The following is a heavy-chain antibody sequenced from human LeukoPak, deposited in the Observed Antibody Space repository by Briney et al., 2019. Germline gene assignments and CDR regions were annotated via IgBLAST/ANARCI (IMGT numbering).Heavy chain of an antibody. V-gene: IGHV1-69*01. J-gene: IGHJ3*02. D-gene: IGHD2-2*01. Sequence: ASVKVSCEASGGTFSSYAISWVRQAPGQGLEWMGGIIPIFGTANYAQKFQGRVTITADESTSTAYMELSSLRSEDTAVYYCARPGGCSSTSCHQADDAFDIWGQGTMVTVSS. CDR1: GGTFSSYA. CDR2: IIPIFGTA. CDR3: ARPGGCSSTSCHQADDAFDI.